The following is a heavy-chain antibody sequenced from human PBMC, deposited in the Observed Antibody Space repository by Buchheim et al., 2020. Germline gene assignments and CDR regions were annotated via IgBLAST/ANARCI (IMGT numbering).Heavy chain of an antibody. CDR2: IYYSGST. V-gene: IGHV4-59*01. CDR3: ARAYGFSEFDY. J-gene: IGHJ4*02. Sequence: QVQLQESGPGLVKPSGTLSLTCAVSGGSISSYYWSWIRQPPGKGLEWIGYIYYSGSTNYNPSLKSRVTISVDTSKNQFSLKLSSVTAADTAVYYCARAYGFSEFDYWGQGTL. CDR1: GGSISSYY. D-gene: IGHD3/OR15-3a*01.